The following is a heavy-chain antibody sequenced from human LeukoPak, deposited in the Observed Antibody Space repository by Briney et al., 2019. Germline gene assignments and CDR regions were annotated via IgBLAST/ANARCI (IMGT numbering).Heavy chain of an antibody. Sequence: EASVKVSCKASGYTFTSYGISWVRRAPGQGLEWMGWISAYNGNTNYAQKLQGRVTITTDTSTSTDYMELRSLRSDDTAVYYCARDGIHCSGGSCYSDGWFDPWGQGTLVTVSS. CDR3: ARDGIHCSGGSCYSDGWFDP. CDR2: ISAYNGNT. V-gene: IGHV1-18*01. CDR1: GYTFTSYG. D-gene: IGHD2-15*01. J-gene: IGHJ5*02.